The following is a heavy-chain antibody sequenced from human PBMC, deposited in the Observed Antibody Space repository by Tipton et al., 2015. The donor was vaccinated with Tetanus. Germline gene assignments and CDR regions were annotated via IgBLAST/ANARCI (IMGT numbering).Heavy chain of an antibody. CDR3: ARVGYYYYYMDV. Sequence: LRLSCTVSVGSISSGDYYWSWVRQSPGEGLQWIGHIYKSGNTYYKPSLKSRVAISIDASKNQFSLKLNSITAADTAVYYCARVGYYYYYMDVWGKGTTVTVSS. D-gene: IGHD3-22*01. CDR1: VGSISSGDYY. J-gene: IGHJ6*03. V-gene: IGHV4-30-4*01. CDR2: IYKSGNT.